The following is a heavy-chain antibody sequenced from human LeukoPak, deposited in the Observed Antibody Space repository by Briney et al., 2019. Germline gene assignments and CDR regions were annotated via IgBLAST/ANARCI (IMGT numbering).Heavy chain of an antibody. D-gene: IGHD6-13*01. CDR1: GYTFTGYY. Sequence: ASVKVSCKASGYTFTGYYMHWVRRAPGRGLEWMGWINPNSGGTNYAQKFRGRVTMTRDTSISTAYMELSRLRSDDTAVYYCARSVYSSSGRFDYWGQGTLVTVSS. V-gene: IGHV1-2*02. CDR2: INPNSGGT. CDR3: ARSVYSSSGRFDY. J-gene: IGHJ4*02.